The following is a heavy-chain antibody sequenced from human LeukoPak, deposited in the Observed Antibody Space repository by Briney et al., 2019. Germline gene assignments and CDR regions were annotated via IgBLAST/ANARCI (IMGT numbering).Heavy chain of an antibody. CDR2: VSYSGNT. CDR3: ARELAGHYYGSGSSFDY. J-gene: IGHJ4*02. V-gene: IGHV4-59*01. CDR1: GGSISSYY. D-gene: IGHD3-10*01. Sequence: PSETLSLTCTVSGGSISSYYWSWIRQPPGKRLEWIGYVSYSGNTNYNPSFKSRVTISVDTSKNSFSLNLRSVTAADTAVYYCARELAGHYYGSGSSFDYWGQGTLVTVSS.